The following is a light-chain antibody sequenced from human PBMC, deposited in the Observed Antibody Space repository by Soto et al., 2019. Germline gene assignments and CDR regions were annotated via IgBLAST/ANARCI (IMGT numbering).Light chain of an antibody. J-gene: IGKJ1*01. CDR3: QQYYTSPTWT. Sequence: DIVMTQSPDSLAVSMGERATINCKFSQNILYSSNNKNYLAWYQQKPGQPPKLIIYWAYARESGVPDRFSGSGSGTDFTLTISSLQAEDVAVYYCQQYYTSPTWTFGQGTKVEIK. V-gene: IGKV4-1*01. CDR2: WAY. CDR1: QNILYSSNNKNY.